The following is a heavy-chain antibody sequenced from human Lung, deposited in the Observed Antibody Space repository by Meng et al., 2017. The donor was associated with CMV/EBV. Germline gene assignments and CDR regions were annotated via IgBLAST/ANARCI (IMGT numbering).Heavy chain of an antibody. CDR1: GGTFSSYA. CDR3: ARDRTGDCSSTSCYNYYYYYGRDG. D-gene: IGHD2-2*02. CDR2: IIPIFGIA. V-gene: IGHV1-69*05. J-gene: IGHJ6*04. Sequence: SVKVSCKASGGTFSSYAISWVRQAPGQGLEWMGGIIPIFGIANYAQKFQGRVTITTDESTSTAYMEVSSLRSEDTAVYYCARDRTGDCSSTSCYNYYYYYGRDGWGTGPXVTGAS.